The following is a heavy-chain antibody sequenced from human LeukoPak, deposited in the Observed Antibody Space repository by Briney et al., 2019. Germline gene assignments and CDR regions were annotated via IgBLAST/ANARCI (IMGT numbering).Heavy chain of an antibody. CDR2: ISGSGGST. V-gene: IGHV3-23*01. CDR1: GFTFSSYG. J-gene: IGHJ3*02. CDR3: AKAYCSSTSCSRGKDAFDI. D-gene: IGHD2-2*01. Sequence: PGGSLRLSCAASGFTFSSYGMSWVRQAPGKGLEWVSAISGSGGSTYYADSVKGRFTISRDNSKNTLYLQMNSLRAEDTAVYYCAKAYCSSTSCSRGKDAFDIWGQGTMVTVSS.